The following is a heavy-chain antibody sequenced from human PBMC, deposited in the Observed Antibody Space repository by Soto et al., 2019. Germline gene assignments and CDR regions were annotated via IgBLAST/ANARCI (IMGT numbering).Heavy chain of an antibody. J-gene: IGHJ6*02. CDR1: GFSLSTSGVG. Sequence: ESGPTLVNPTQTLTLTCTFSGFSLSTSGVGVGWIRQPPGKALEWLALIYWDDDKRYSPSLKSRLTITKDTSKNQVVLTMTNMDPVDTATYYCARYCSSISCYTAGMDVWGLGTTVTVSS. D-gene: IGHD2-2*02. CDR3: ARYCSSISCYTAGMDV. CDR2: IYWDDDK. V-gene: IGHV2-5*02.